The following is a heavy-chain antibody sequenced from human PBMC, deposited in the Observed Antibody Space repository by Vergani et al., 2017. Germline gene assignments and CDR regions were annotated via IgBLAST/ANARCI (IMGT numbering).Heavy chain of an antibody. D-gene: IGHD6-13*01. J-gene: IGHJ4*02. CDR1: GFTFSSYG. V-gene: IGHV3-30*18. CDR3: AKDLSSSGRVYYFDY. CDR2: ISYDGSNK. Sequence: VQLLESGGGLVQPGGSLRLSCAASGFTFSSYGMHWVRQAPGKGLEWVAVISYDGSNKYYADSVKGRFTISRDNSKNTLYLQMNSLRAEDTAVYYCAKDLSSSGRVYYFDYWGQGTLVTVSS.